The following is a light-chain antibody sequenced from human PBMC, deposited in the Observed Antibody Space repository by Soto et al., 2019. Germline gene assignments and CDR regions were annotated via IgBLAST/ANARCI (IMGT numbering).Light chain of an antibody. CDR1: NSNVGGYNY. J-gene: IGLJ2*01. V-gene: IGLV2-8*01. Sequence: QSVLTQPPSASGSPGQSVTISCTGTNSNVGGYNYVSWYQHHPGKAPKLMIYEVNKRPSGVSDRFSGSKSGNTASLTVSGLQVEDEADSYCSSYGCRKNVIFGGGTQLTVL. CDR3: SSYGCRKNVI. CDR2: EVN.